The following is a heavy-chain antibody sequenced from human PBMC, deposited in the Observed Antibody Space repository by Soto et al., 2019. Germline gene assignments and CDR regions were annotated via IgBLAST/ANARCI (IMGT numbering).Heavy chain of an antibody. CDR1: GFTFSSYA. D-gene: IGHD6-19*01. CDR3: AREGGDSSGWYGGYYFDY. J-gene: IGHJ4*02. Sequence: EVQLVESGGGLVQPGGSLRLSCAASGFTFSSYAMHWVRQAPGKGLEYVSTISTNGGSTYYANSVKGRFTISRDNSKNTLYLQMGSLRAEDMAVYDCAREGGDSSGWYGGYYFDYWGQGTLVTVSS. V-gene: IGHV3-64*01. CDR2: ISTNGGST.